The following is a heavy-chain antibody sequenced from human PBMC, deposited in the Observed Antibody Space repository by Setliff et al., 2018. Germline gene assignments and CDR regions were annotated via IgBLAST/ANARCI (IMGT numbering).Heavy chain of an antibody. D-gene: IGHD3-9*01. Sequence: SETLSLTCTVSGGSITRGSFYWSWIRQSDGKRLEWIGRIHASGSPNYNPSLKSRVTISLDPSANRFSLNLSSVTAADTAFYYCAKERYFDWFFEDWGQGTLVTVSS. CDR3: AKERYFDWFFED. CDR1: GGSITRGSFY. V-gene: IGHV4-61*02. CDR2: IHASGSP. J-gene: IGHJ4*02.